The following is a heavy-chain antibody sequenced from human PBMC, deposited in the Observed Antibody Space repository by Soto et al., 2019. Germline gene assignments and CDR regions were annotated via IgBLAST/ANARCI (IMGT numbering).Heavy chain of an antibody. CDR2: IIPIFGTA. D-gene: IGHD3-22*01. CDR3: ARVLYDSSGYSRAFDI. Sequence: PRASVKVSCKASGGTFSSYAMSWVRQAPGQGLEWMGGIIPIFGTANYAQKFQGRVTITADESTSTAYMELSSLRSEDTAVYDCARVLYDSSGYSRAFDIWGQGTMVTVSS. V-gene: IGHV1-69*13. CDR1: GGTFSSYA. J-gene: IGHJ3*02.